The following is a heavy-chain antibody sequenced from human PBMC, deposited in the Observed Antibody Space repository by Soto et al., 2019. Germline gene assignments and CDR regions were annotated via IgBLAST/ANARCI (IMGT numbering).Heavy chain of an antibody. CDR1: GYSISSGYF. Sequence: SETLSLTCAVSGYSISSGYFWGWIRQPPGKGLEWIGSIYHSGTTYYNPSLKSRFTISVDTSKNQFSLNLSSVTAADTAVYYCARGLWRYYGSGNINFYYWGQGTLVTVSS. V-gene: IGHV4-38-2*01. D-gene: IGHD3-10*01. CDR3: ARGLWRYYGSGNINFYY. CDR2: IYHSGTT. J-gene: IGHJ4*02.